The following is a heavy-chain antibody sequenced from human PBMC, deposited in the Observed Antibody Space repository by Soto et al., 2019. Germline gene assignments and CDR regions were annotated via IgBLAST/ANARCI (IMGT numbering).Heavy chain of an antibody. J-gene: IGHJ4*02. CDR3: ARGIWEMATIRPENY. CDR2: IRSKPYGVTA. CDR1: GFTFSDYY. Sequence: GGSLRLSCAASGFTFSDYYMSWIRQAPGKGLEWVGFIRSKPYGVTAEYAASVKGRFTISRDDSKSIAYLQMNSLTTEDTAVYYCARGIWEMATIRPENYWGQGTLVTVSS. V-gene: IGHV3-49*03. D-gene: IGHD5-12*01.